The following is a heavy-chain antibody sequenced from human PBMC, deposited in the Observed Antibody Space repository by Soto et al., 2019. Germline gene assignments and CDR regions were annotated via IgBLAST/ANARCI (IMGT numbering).Heavy chain of an antibody. Sequence: GASVKVSCKASGGTFSSYAISWVRQAPGQGLEWMGGIIPIFGTANYAQKSQGRVTITADKSKNTLYLQMDSLRAEDTAVYYCAKGEVRGIIPSYFDYWGLGTLVTVSS. D-gene: IGHD3-10*01. CDR1: GGTFSSYA. CDR2: IIPIFGTA. CDR3: AKGEVRGIIPSYFDY. J-gene: IGHJ4*02. V-gene: IGHV1-69*06.